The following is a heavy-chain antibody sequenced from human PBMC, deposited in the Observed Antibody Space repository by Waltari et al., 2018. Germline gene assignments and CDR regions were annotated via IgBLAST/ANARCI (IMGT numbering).Heavy chain of an antibody. Sequence: EVQLVESGGGLVQPGGSLRLSCAASGFTFSSYSMNWVRQAPGKGLEWVSYISSSSSTIYYADSVKGRFTISRDNAKNSLYLQMNSLRAEDTAVYYCARNSEGDTRAVYYMDVWGKGTTVTVSS. CDR1: GFTFSSYS. V-gene: IGHV3-48*04. CDR2: ISSSSSTI. J-gene: IGHJ6*03. CDR3: ARNSEGDTRAVYYMDV. D-gene: IGHD2-21*02.